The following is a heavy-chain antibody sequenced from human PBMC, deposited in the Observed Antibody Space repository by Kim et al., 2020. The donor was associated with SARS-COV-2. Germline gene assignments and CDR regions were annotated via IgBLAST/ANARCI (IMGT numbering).Heavy chain of an antibody. D-gene: IGHD6-19*01. J-gene: IGHJ4*02. V-gene: IGHV4-39*07. CDR2: IYYSGST. CDR1: GGSISSSSYY. Sequence: SETLSLTCTVSGGSISSSSYYWGWIRQPPGKGLEWIGSIYYSGSTYYNPSLKSRVTISVDTSKNQFSLKLSSVTAADTAVYYCRAHWAHGIAVAGADYWGQGTLVTVSS. CDR3: RAHWAHGIAVAGADY.